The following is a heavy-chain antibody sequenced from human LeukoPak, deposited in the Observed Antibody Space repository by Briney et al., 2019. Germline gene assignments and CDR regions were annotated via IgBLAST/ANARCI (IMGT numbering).Heavy chain of an antibody. V-gene: IGHV3-48*04. Sequence: GGSLRLSCAASRFTFSNYGMHWVRQAPGKGLEWVSYISSSGSIIYYADSVKGRFTISRDNAKNSLYLQMNSLRAEDTAVYYCARDRFSGSYPLDYWGQGTLVTVSS. CDR3: ARDRFSGSYPLDY. D-gene: IGHD1-26*01. CDR1: RFTFSNYG. J-gene: IGHJ4*02. CDR2: ISSSGSII.